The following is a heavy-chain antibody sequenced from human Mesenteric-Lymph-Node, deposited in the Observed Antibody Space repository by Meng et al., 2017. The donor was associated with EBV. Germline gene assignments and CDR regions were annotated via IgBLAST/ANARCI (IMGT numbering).Heavy chain of an antibody. J-gene: IGHJ5*02. CDR3: ARLVVDPIDNWFDP. CDR1: GESFSGHY. D-gene: IGHD2-15*01. Sequence: QWQLQGGGAGLLKPSETLSLICTVYGESFSGHYWSWIRQPPGKGPQWIGEMNHDGRANYNPSLKSRVTMSVDTSKNQLSLKLSSVTAADTAIYYCARLVVDPIDNWFDPWGQGTLVTVSS. CDR2: MNHDGRA. V-gene: IGHV4-34*01.